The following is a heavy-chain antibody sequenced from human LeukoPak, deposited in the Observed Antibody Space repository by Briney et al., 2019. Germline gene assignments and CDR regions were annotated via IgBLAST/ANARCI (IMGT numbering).Heavy chain of an antibody. V-gene: IGHV3-49*03. Sequence: PGGSLRLSCTASGFTFGDYAMSWFRQAPGKGLEWVGFIRSKAYGGTTEYAASVKGRFTISRDDSKSIAYLQMNSLRADDTAVYYCARETPDSSGWDWGQGTLVTVSS. CDR1: GFTFGDYA. CDR2: IRSKAYGGTT. CDR3: ARETPDSSGWD. J-gene: IGHJ4*02. D-gene: IGHD6-19*01.